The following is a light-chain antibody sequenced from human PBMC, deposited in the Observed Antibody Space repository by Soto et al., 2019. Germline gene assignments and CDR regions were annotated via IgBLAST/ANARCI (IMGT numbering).Light chain of an antibody. Sequence: DIQMTQSPASVSASVGDRVRITCRASQAIDSWLAWYQQKPGEAPKLLIFTGSLLHSGVPPRFSGSGSGTGFTLTISSLQPEDFATYYCQQTLSCPPTFGQGTKVDIK. J-gene: IGKJ1*01. CDR2: TGS. CDR3: QQTLSCPPT. V-gene: IGKV1-12*01. CDR1: QAIDSW.